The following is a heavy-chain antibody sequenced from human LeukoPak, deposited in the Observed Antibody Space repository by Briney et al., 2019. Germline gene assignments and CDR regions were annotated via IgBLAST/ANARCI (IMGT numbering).Heavy chain of an antibody. CDR3: ARQSEPYSSSFDY. CDR1: GGSISSSSYY. J-gene: IGHJ4*02. V-gene: IGHV4-39*01. CDR2: IYHSGST. Sequence: SETLSLTCTVSGGSISSSSYYWGWIRQPPGKGLEWIGSIYHSGSTYHNPSVKSRVTISVDTSKNQFSLKLSSVTAADTAVYYCARQSEPYSSSFDYWGQGTLVTVSS. D-gene: IGHD6-19*01.